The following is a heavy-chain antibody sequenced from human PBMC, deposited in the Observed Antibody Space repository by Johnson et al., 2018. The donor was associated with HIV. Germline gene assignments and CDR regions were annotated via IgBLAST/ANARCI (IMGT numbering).Heavy chain of an antibody. CDR3: ARGTVCGGDCYSRAFDI. CDR1: GFTFSSYG. Sequence: QVQLVESGGGVVQPGGSLRLSCAASGFTFSSYGMHWVRQAPGKGLEWVAFIRYDGSNKYYADSVKGRFTISRDNSKNTLYLQMNSLRAEDTAVYYCARGTVCGGDCYSRAFDIWGHGTMVTVSS. V-gene: IGHV3-30*02. J-gene: IGHJ3*02. D-gene: IGHD2-21*02. CDR2: IRYDGSNK.